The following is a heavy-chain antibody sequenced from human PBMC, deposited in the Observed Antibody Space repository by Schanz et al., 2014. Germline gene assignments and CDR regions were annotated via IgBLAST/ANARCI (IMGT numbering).Heavy chain of an antibody. CDR2: IIPIHGIV. V-gene: IGHV1-69*02. Sequence: QVQLVQSGAEVKKPGSSMKVSCKASGGTFSTYPINWLRQAPGQGLEWMGRIIPIHGIVNYAQKFQGRVTITADRSTSTAYMELSSLRSEDTAVYCCARGYGDSPTDFWGQGTLVTVSS. CDR1: GGTFSTYP. CDR3: ARGYGDSPTDF. J-gene: IGHJ4*02. D-gene: IGHD4-17*01.